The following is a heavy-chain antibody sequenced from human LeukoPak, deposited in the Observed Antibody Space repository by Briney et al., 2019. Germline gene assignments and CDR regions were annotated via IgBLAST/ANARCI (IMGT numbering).Heavy chain of an antibody. CDR2: ISSSGSTI. V-gene: IGHV3-11*01. D-gene: IGHD6-19*01. Sequence: GGSLRLSCAASGFTFSDYYMSWIRQAPGKGLEWVSYISSSGSTIYYADSVKGRFTISRDNAKNSLYLQMNSLRAEDTAVYYCARXGSSYYYYYMDVWGKGTTVTVSS. CDR1: GFTFSDYY. CDR3: ARXGSSYYYYYMDV. J-gene: IGHJ6*03.